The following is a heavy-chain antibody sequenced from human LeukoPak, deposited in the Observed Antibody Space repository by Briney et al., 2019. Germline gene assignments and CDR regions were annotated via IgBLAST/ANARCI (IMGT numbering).Heavy chain of an antibody. CDR2: IYYSGST. J-gene: IGHJ4*02. CDR1: GGSISSSSYY. CDR3: ARGHLTTVVTSTFDY. D-gene: IGHD4-23*01. V-gene: IGHV4-39*07. Sequence: PSETLSLTCTVSGGSISSSSYYWGWIRQPPGKGLEWIGSIYYSGSTYYNPSLKSRVTISVDTSKNQFSLKLSSVTAADTAVYYCARGHLTTVVTSTFDYWGQGTLVTVSS.